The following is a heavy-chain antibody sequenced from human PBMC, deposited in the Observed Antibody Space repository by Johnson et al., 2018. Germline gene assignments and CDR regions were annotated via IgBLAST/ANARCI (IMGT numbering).Heavy chain of an antibody. CDR1: GFTFSSYA. Sequence: EVQLVESGGGLVQXGGSLRLXCAASGFTFSSYAMSWVRQAPGKGLEWVSAISGSGGSTYYADSVKGRFTISRDNSKNTLYLQMNSLRAEDTAVYYCAKEAVAGTNYYYYYYMDVWGKGTTVTVSS. CDR3: AKEAVAGTNYYYYYYMDV. CDR2: ISGSGGST. D-gene: IGHD6-19*01. V-gene: IGHV3-23*04. J-gene: IGHJ6*03.